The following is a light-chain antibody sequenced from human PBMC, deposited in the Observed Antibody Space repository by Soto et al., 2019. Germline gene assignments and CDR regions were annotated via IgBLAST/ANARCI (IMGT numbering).Light chain of an antibody. CDR1: QSVSSSY. Sequence: EIVXTXXPGTLSLSPGERATLSCRASQSVSSSYLAWYQQKPGQAPRLLIYGASSRATGIPDRFSGSGSGTDFTLTISRLEPEDFAVYDCQQYGSSPPATFGQGTRLEIK. CDR2: GAS. CDR3: QQYGSSPPAT. V-gene: IGKV3-20*01. J-gene: IGKJ5*01.